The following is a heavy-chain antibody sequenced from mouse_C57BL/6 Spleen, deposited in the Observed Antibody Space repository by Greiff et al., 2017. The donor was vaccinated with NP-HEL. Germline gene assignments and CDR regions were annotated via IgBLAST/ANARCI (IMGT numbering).Heavy chain of an antibody. D-gene: IGHD1-1*01. CDR3: ARRDYYGSGYFDY. Sequence: QVQLQQPGAELVRPGTSVKLSCKASGYTFTSYWMHWVKQRPGQGLEWIGVIDPSDSYTSYNQKFKGKATLTVDTSSSTAYMQLSSLTSEDSAVYYCARRDYYGSGYFDYWGQGTTLTVSS. J-gene: IGHJ2*01. CDR2: IDPSDSYT. V-gene: IGHV1-59*01. CDR1: GYTFTSYW.